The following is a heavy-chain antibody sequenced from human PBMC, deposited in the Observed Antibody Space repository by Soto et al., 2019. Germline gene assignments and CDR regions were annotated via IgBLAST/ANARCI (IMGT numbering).Heavy chain of an antibody. Sequence: QVQLVQSGAAVKKPESSVKVSCKAPGGTFSTYAISWVRQAPGQGLEWMGGIIPMFGTANYVQRFQDRVTITADESTNTVYMELSSLRSEDTAVYFCASGIQLWLRRINNGYSGWGQGTLVTVSS. CDR1: GGTFSTYA. V-gene: IGHV1-69*12. D-gene: IGHD5-18*01. CDR2: IIPMFGTA. CDR3: ASGIQLWLRRINNGYSG. J-gene: IGHJ4*02.